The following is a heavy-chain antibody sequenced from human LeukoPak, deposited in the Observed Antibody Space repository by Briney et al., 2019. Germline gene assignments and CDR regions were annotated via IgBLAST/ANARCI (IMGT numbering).Heavy chain of an antibody. J-gene: IGHJ4*02. V-gene: IGHV3-74*01. D-gene: IGHD1-26*01. Sequence: GGSLRLSCAASGFTFSSYWMHWVRQAPGKGLVWVSRTNGGGSSTNYADSVKGRFTISRDNAKNTLYLQMNSLRAEDTAVYYCARTANSGSYLFDYWGQGTLVTVSS. CDR3: ARTANSGSYLFDY. CDR2: TNGGGSST. CDR1: GFTFSSYW.